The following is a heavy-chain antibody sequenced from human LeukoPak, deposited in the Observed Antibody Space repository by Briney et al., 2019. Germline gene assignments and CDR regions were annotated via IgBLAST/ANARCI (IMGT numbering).Heavy chain of an antibody. J-gene: IGHJ4*02. V-gene: IGHV4-39*07. CDR1: SGSISTSNYY. CDR2: INHSGST. CDR3: ARTGGNSDYFDY. Sequence: SETLSLTCTVSSGSISTSNYYWGWVRQPPGKGLEWIGEINHSGSTNYNPSLKSRVTISVDTSKNQFSLKLSSVTAADTAVYYCARTGGNSDYFDYWGQGTLVTVSS. D-gene: IGHD4-23*01.